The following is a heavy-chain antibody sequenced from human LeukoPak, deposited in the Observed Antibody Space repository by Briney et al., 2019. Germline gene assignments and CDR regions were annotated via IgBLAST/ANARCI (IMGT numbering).Heavy chain of an antibody. V-gene: IGHV3-20*04. CDR1: GFAFDEYG. CDR2: INWSGGST. CDR3: ARAPITSPFYFDY. J-gene: IGHJ4*02. Sequence: GGSLRLSCTASGFAFDEYGMSWVRQVPGKGLEWVSGINWSGGSTGYADPLRGRFTISRDNAKNSLYLQMDSLRAEDTALYYCARAPITSPFYFDYWGQGTLVTVSS. D-gene: IGHD2-2*01.